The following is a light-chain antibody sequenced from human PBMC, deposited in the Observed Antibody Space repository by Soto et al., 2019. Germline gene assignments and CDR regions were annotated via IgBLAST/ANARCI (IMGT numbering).Light chain of an antibody. CDR2: SNN. CDR1: SPNIGSNT. Sequence: QSVLTQPPSASGTPGQRGTISCSGNSPNIGSNTVNWYQQLPGTAPKLLIYSNNQRPSGVPDRFSGSKSGTSASLAISGLQSEDEADYYCAAWDDSLNGFVFGTGTKVTVL. CDR3: AAWDDSLNGFV. J-gene: IGLJ1*01. V-gene: IGLV1-44*01.